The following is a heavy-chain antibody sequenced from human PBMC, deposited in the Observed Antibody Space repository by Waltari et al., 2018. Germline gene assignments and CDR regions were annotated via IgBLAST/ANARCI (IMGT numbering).Heavy chain of an antibody. J-gene: IGHJ4*02. CDR3: ARGGRGYYGSGSHFAFDY. CDR1: GGSFSGYY. D-gene: IGHD3-10*01. V-gene: IGHV4-34*01. CDR2: INHSGST. Sequence: QVQLQQWGAGLLKPSETLSLTCAVYGGSFSGYYWSWVRQPPGKGLEWIGEINHSGSTNYNPSLKSRVTISVDTSKNQFSLKLSSVTAADTAVYYCARGGRGYYGSGSHFAFDYWGQGTLVTVSS.